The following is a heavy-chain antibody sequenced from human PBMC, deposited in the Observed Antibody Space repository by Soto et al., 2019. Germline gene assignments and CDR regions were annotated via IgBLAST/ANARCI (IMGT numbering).Heavy chain of an antibody. CDR3: ARVLGAPLYYFDY. D-gene: IGHD1-26*01. J-gene: IGHJ4*02. CDR1: GYSISIGNY. CDR2: IYQSGST. V-gene: IGHV4-38-2*02. Sequence: SETLSLTCPVSGYSISIGNYWGWIRQPPGKRLEWIGSIYQSGSTYYNPSLRSRATISVDTSKNQFSLKLSSVTAADTAVYYCARVLGAPLYYFDYWGQGTLVTVSS.